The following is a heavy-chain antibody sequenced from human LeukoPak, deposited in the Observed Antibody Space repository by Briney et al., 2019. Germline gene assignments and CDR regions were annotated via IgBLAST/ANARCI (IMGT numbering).Heavy chain of an antibody. J-gene: IGHJ4*02. Sequence: ASVKVSCRASGYTFTSNYIHWVRQAPGQGLEWMGMIYPRDGSTSYAQKFQGRVTVTRDTSTSTVHMELSGLRSEDTAVYYCARDQEGFDYWGQGTLVTVPS. CDR2: IYPRDGST. V-gene: IGHV1-46*01. CDR1: GYTFTSNY. CDR3: ARDQEGFDY.